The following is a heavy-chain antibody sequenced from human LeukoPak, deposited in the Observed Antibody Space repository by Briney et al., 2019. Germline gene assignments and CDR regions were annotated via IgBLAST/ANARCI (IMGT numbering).Heavy chain of an antibody. Sequence: PSETLSLTCTVSGGSISSYYWSWIRQPPGKGLEWIGYIYYSGSTNYNPSLKSRVTISVDTSKNQFSLKLSSVTAADTAVYYCARGIVVVPAALHWFDPWGQGTLVTVSS. D-gene: IGHD2-2*01. CDR3: ARGIVVVPAALHWFDP. CDR2: IYYSGST. V-gene: IGHV4-59*01. CDR1: GGSISSYY. J-gene: IGHJ5*02.